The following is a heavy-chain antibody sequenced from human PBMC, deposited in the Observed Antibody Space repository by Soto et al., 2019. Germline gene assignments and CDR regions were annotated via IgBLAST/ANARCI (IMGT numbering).Heavy chain of an antibody. D-gene: IGHD3-22*01. CDR3: ARGHSSGYYYLDY. Sequence: SETLSLTCTVSGGSISSYYWSWIRQPPGKGLEWIGYIYYSGSTNYNPSLKSRVTISVDTSKNQFSLKLSSVTAADTAVYYCARGHSSGYYYLDYWGQGTLVTVSS. CDR2: IYYSGST. V-gene: IGHV4-59*01. CDR1: GGSISSYY. J-gene: IGHJ4*02.